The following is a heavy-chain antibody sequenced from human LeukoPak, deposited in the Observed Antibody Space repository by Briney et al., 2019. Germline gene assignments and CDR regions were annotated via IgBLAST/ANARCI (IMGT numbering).Heavy chain of an antibody. CDR2: IKEDGTQN. CDR3: ARLRPYSSTWYAYYGMDV. D-gene: IGHD6-13*01. J-gene: IGHJ6*02. V-gene: IGHV3-7*04. Sequence: GGSLRLSCVASGFTFSSYWMSWVRQAPGRGLEWVANIKEDGTQNYYVDSVKGRFTISRDNAKNSLYLQMNSLRADETAVYYCARLRPYSSTWYAYYGMDVWGQGTTVTASS. CDR1: GFTFSSYW.